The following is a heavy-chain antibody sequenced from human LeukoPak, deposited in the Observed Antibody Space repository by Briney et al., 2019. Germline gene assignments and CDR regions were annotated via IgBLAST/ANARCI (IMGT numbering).Heavy chain of an antibody. CDR1: GGSISSHD. CDR2: IYYSGIT. V-gene: IGHV4-59*11. CDR3: ARDILSYSYYMDI. D-gene: IGHD3-10*01. Sequence: SETLSLTCTVSGGSISSHDWSWIRQPPGNRLEWMGYIYYSGITNYNPSLKSRVTISVDTSKNQFSLKLSSVTAADTAVYYCARDILSYSYYMDIWGKGTTVTVSS. J-gene: IGHJ6*03.